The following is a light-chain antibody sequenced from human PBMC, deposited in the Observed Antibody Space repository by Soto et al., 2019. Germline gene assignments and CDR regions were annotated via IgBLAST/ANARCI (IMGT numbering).Light chain of an antibody. CDR2: GAS. J-gene: IGKJ3*01. V-gene: IGKV3-20*01. Sequence: EIVLTQSPGTLSLSPGERATLSCRASQSVSSSYLAWYQHKPGQAPRLLIYGASSRATAIPERFSGSGSGTDFTLTIGRLEPEDFGVYYCQQYGYSPFTFGPGTKVDIK. CDR1: QSVSSSY. CDR3: QQYGYSPFT.